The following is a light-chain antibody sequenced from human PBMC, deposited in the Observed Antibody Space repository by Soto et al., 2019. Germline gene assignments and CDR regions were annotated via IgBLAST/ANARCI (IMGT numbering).Light chain of an antibody. V-gene: IGKV2-30*01. CDR3: MQGTYWPPR. J-gene: IGKJ1*01. CDR1: QSVVYSDGNAY. Sequence: DVVMTQSPPSLPVTLGQPASISCRSRQSVVYSDGNAYLNWFQQSPGQSPRRLISTVANRESGVQDRFSGGGAGTDFTLKISRVQGEDGGIYYFMQGTYWPPRFGQETKVEI. CDR2: TVA.